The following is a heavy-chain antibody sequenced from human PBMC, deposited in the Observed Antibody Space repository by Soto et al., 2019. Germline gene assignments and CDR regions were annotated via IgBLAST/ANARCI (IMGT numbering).Heavy chain of an antibody. Sequence: PGGSLRLSCAASGFTFSSYSMNWVRQAPGKGLEWVSYISSSSSTIYYADSVKGRFTISRDNSKNTLYLQMNSLRAEDTAVYYCAKGMRGSSSSGMDVWGQGTTVTVSS. V-gene: IGHV3-48*01. CDR2: ISSSSSTI. D-gene: IGHD2-8*01. CDR3: AKGMRGSSSSGMDV. CDR1: GFTFSSYS. J-gene: IGHJ6*02.